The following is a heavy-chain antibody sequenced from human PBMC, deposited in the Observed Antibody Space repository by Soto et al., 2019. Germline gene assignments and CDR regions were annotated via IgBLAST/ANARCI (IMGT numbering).Heavy chain of an antibody. V-gene: IGHV3-30-3*01. D-gene: IGHD3-10*01. Sequence: QVQLVESGGGVVQPGRSLRLSCAASGFTFSSYAMHWVRQAPGKGLEWVAVISSDGSNKYYADSVKGRFTISRHNSKNTLYLQMNSLRAEDTAVYYCARGITMVRGVIIDYFDYWGQGTLVTVSS. J-gene: IGHJ4*02. CDR1: GFTFSSYA. CDR2: ISSDGSNK. CDR3: ARGITMVRGVIIDYFDY.